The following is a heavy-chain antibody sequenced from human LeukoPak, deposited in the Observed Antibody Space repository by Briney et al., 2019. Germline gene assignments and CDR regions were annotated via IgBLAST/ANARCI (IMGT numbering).Heavy chain of an antibody. Sequence: GGSLGLSCAASGFTFNNSWMHWVRQAPGKGLVWVSRINGDGRSTDYADSVMGRFTISRDNANNTLYLQMNSLRADDTAVYSCARALSLDYWGQEPLVTVSS. CDR3: ARALSLDY. CDR1: GFTFNNSW. CDR2: INGDGRST. V-gene: IGHV3-74*01. J-gene: IGHJ4*02. D-gene: IGHD2/OR15-2a*01.